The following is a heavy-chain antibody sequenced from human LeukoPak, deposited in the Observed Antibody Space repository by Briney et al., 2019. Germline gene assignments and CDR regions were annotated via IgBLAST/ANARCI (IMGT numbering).Heavy chain of an antibody. J-gene: IGHJ4*02. CDR3: TRETLICGGDCYDY. V-gene: IGHV3-48*03. Sequence: PGGSLRLSCVASGFTFSSYEFKWVRQAPGKGLEWVSYISDRGTGIYYADSVKGRFTISRDDAKNSVYLPMNSLRDEDTADYHCTRETLICGGDCYDYWGQGTLVTVSS. D-gene: IGHD2-21*01. CDR1: GFTFSSYE. CDR2: ISDRGTGI.